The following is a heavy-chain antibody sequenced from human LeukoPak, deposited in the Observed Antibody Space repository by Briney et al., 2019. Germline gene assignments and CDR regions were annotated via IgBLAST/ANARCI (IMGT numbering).Heavy chain of an antibody. D-gene: IGHD6-13*01. Sequence: ASVKVSCKASGYTFTSYYMHWVRQAPGQGLEWMGIINPSGGSTSYAQKFQGRVTMTRDTSTSTVYMELSSLRSEDTAVYYCASSIAAAGPRDYWGQGTLVTVSS. CDR1: GYTFTSYY. CDR2: INPSGGST. CDR3: ASSIAAAGPRDY. V-gene: IGHV1-46*01. J-gene: IGHJ4*02.